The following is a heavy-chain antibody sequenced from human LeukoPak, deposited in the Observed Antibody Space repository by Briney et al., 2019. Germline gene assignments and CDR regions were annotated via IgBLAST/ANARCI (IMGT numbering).Heavy chain of an antibody. CDR3: ARGLGITGTENWFDP. Sequence: ASVTVSCKASGYTFTSYYIKWVRQPTRQGLEWMGWMNPNSGNTGYAQKFQGRVTITRNTSISTAYMELSSLRSEDTAVYYCARGLGITGTENWFDPGGQGTRVTV. V-gene: IGHV1-8*03. CDR2: MNPNSGNT. CDR1: GYTFTSYY. D-gene: IGHD1-20*01. J-gene: IGHJ5*02.